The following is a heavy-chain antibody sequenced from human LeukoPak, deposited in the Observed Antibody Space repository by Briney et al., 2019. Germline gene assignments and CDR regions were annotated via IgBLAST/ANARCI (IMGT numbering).Heavy chain of an antibody. D-gene: IGHD3-3*01. Sequence: GGSLRLSCAASGFTFSSYSMNWVRQAPGKGLEWVSSISSSSSYIYYADSVKGRFTISRDNAKNSLYLQMNSLSAEDTAVYYCAREDPYYDFWSCYRNNWFDPWGQGTLVTVSS. CDR2: ISSSSSYI. CDR1: GFTFSSYS. V-gene: IGHV3-21*01. J-gene: IGHJ5*02. CDR3: AREDPYYDFWSCYRNNWFDP.